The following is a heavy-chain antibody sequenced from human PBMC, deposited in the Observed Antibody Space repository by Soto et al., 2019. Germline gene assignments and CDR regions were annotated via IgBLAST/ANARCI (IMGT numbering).Heavy chain of an antibody. V-gene: IGHV4-39*02. Sequence: QLQLQESGPGLVKPSETLSLTCTVSGGSISSTNYYWGWIRQPPGKGLEWIGSIHYSGSTYYNPSLKSRVTISVDTSKNQFSLRLSSVTAADTAVYYCARDYYYYGMDVWGQGSTVTVSS. CDR3: ARDYYYYGMDV. J-gene: IGHJ6*02. CDR2: IHYSGST. CDR1: GGSISSTNYY.